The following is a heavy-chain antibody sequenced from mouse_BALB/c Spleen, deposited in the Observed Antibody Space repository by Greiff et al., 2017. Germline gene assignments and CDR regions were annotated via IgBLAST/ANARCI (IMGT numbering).Heavy chain of an antibody. J-gene: IGHJ4*01. D-gene: IGHD2-2*01. Sequence: QVQLKQSGAELMKPGASVKISCKATGYTFSSYWIEWVKQRPGHGLEWIGEILPGSGSTNYNEKFKGKATFTADTSSNTAYMQLSSLTSEDSAVYYCARYGYDDYYAMDYWGQGTSVTVSS. CDR3: ARYGYDDYYAMDY. CDR1: GYTFSSYW. V-gene: IGHV1-9*01. CDR2: ILPGSGST.